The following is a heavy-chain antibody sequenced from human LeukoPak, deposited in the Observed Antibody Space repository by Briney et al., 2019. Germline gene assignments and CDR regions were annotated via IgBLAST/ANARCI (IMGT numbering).Heavy chain of an antibody. CDR2: IYYSGST. V-gene: IGHV4-59*01. CDR3: AREVGANYAFDI. CDR1: GGSISSYY. Sequence: SETLSLTCTVSGGSISSYYWSWIRQPPGKGLEWIGYIYYSGSTNYNPSLKSRVTISVDTSKNQFSLKLSSVTAADTAVYYCAREVGANYAFDIWGQGTMVTVSS. J-gene: IGHJ3*02. D-gene: IGHD1-26*01.